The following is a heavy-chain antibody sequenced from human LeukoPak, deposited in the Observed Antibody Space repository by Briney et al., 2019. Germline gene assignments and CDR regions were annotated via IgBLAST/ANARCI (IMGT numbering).Heavy chain of an antibody. V-gene: IGHV4-30-2*01. D-gene: IGHD3-10*01. CDR2: IYHSGST. CDR1: GGSISSGGYS. Sequence: SETLSLTCAVSGGSISSGGYSWSWIRQPPGKGLEWIGYIYHSGSTYYNPSLKSRVTISVDRSKNQFSLKLSSVTAADTAVYYCARDTMVRGFDYWGQGTLVTVSS. CDR3: ARDTMVRGFDY. J-gene: IGHJ4*02.